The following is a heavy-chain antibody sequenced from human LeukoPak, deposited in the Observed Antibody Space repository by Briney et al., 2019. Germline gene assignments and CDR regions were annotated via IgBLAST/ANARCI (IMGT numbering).Heavy chain of an antibody. CDR2: INPNSGGT. D-gene: IGHD4-17*01. V-gene: IGHV1-2*02. CDR3: ARAPGDYGDY. CDR1: GYTFTGYY. Sequence: ASVKVSCKASGYTFTGYYIHWVRQAPGQGLEWMGWINPNSGGTNYAQKFQGRVTMTRDTSISTAYTELSRLTSDDTAVYYCARAPGDYGDYWGQGTLVTVSS. J-gene: IGHJ4*02.